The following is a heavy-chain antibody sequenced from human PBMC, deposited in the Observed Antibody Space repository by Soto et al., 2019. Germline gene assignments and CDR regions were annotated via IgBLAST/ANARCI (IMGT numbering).Heavy chain of an antibody. CDR1: GFTFSDYY. CDR2: MNSDGSTT. Sequence: GGSLRLSCAASGFTFSDYYMTWVRQAPGKGLEWVSRMNSDGSTTNYADSVKGRFTVSRDNARNTLHLQMNSLRAEDTTVYYCATAEVDYWGTGTLVTVSS. J-gene: IGHJ4*02. CDR3: ATAEVDY. V-gene: IGHV3-74*01.